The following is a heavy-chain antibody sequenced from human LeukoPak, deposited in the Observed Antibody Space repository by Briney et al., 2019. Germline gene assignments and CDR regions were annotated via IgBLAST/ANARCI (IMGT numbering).Heavy chain of an antibody. CDR3: ARDSSAAPHSY. D-gene: IGHD2-15*01. CDR1: GFTFSGYL. CDR2: IKEEGSEK. J-gene: IGHJ4*02. V-gene: IGHV3-7*01. Sequence: PGGSLRLSWAASGFTFSGYLMSWVRQAPGKGLEWVANIKEEGSEKYYVDSVKGRFIISRDNAKNSLYLQMNSLRAEDTAVYYCARDSSAAPHSYWGQGTLVTVFS.